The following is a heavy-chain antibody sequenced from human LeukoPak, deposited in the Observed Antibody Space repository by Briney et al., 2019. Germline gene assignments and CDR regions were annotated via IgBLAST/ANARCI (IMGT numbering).Heavy chain of an antibody. CDR2: MYIRVET. V-gene: IGHV4-4*07. Sequence: ETLSLTCAVSGGSLSSYFWSWIRQPAGKGLEWIGRMYIRVETNYNPTLRGRVTISLDTSKNQFTLRLSAVTAADTAEYYWAAGSQSTAFIKWGQGTLVTVSS. CDR1: GGSLSSYF. J-gene: IGHJ4*02. D-gene: IGHD5-18*01. CDR3: AAGSQSTAFIK.